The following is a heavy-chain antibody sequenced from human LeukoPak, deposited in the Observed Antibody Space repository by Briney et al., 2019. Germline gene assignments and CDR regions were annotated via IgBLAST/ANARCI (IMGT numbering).Heavy chain of an antibody. D-gene: IGHD1-1*01. Sequence: GESLKISRKGSGYSFTSYWIGWVRQMPGKGLEWMGIIYPGDSDTKYSPSFQGQVTISADKSISTAYLQWSSLKASDTAMYYCARLDGSGTTGTHFDYWGQGTLVTVSS. V-gene: IGHV5-51*01. CDR2: IYPGDSDT. CDR3: ARLDGSGTTGTHFDY. J-gene: IGHJ4*02. CDR1: GYSFTSYW.